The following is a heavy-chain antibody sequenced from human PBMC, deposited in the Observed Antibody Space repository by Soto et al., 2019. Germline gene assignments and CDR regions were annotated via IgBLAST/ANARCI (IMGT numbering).Heavy chain of an antibody. CDR3: AKEVGHSSGWDSFDY. CDR1: GFTFSSYA. CDR2: ISGSGGST. D-gene: IGHD6-19*01. V-gene: IGHV3-23*01. Sequence: GGSLRLSCAPSGFTFSSYAMSSVRQAPGKGLEWVSAISGSGGSTYYADSVKGRFTISRDNSKNTLYLQMNSLRAEDTAVYYCAKEVGHSSGWDSFDYWGQGTLVNVSS. J-gene: IGHJ4*02.